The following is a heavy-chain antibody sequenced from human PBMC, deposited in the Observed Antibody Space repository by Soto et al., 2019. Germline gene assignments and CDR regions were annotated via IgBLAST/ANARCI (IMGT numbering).Heavy chain of an antibody. V-gene: IGHV4-4*07. CDR2: VYTSGYS. J-gene: IGHJ5*02. CDR3: AREPTTAGTVNWFDP. Sequence: VQLQESGPGLVKPSETLSLICTVSGGSISSDYLSWIRQPAGKGLEWIGRVYTSGYSNSNPSLKSRVTMSVDTSKKQFSLTLSSVTAADTAVYYCAREPTTAGTVNWFDPLGQGTLVTVSS. CDR1: GGSISSDY. D-gene: IGHD6-13*01.